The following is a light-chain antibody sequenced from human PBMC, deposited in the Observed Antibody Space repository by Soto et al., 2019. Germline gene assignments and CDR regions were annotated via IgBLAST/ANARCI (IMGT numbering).Light chain of an antibody. J-gene: IGKJ1*01. V-gene: IGKV2-28*01. CDR3: MQALQSAWT. CDR1: QSILHSNGYNY. CDR2: LGS. Sequence: DIVMTQSPLSLPVTPGEPASISCRSSQSILHSNGYNYLDWYLQKPGQSPQLLIYLGSNRASGVPDRFSGSGSGTDFTLKIRRVEAEDVGVYYCMQALQSAWTFGQGTKVEIK.